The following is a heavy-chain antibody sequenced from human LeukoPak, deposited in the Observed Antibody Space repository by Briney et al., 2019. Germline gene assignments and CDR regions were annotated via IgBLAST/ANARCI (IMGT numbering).Heavy chain of an antibody. D-gene: IGHD3-9*01. J-gene: IGHJ6*03. CDR2: ISYDGSNK. CDR3: AKGADEYFDWLLRYYYYMDV. CDR1: GFTFSSYA. Sequence: GGSLRLSCAASGFTFSSYAMHWVRQAPGKGLEWVAVISYDGSNKHYADSVKGRFTISRDNSKNTLYLQMDSLRAEDTAVYYCAKGADEYFDWLLRYYYYMDVWGKGTTVTISS. V-gene: IGHV3-30*04.